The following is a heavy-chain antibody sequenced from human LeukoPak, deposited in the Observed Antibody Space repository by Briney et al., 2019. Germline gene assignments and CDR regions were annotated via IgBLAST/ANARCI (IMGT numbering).Heavy chain of an antibody. CDR1: GFTVSTNY. V-gene: IGHV3-66*01. J-gene: IGHJ4*02. CDR3: AREGRKYGSGSLYYFDY. D-gene: IGHD3-10*01. CDR2: IFSGGST. Sequence: PGGSLRLSCVAPGFTVSTNYMNWVRQAPGKGLEWVSVIFSGGSTYYADSAKGRFTISRDNSKNTLYLQMNSLRAEDTAVYYCAREGRKYGSGSLYYFDYWGQGTLVTVSS.